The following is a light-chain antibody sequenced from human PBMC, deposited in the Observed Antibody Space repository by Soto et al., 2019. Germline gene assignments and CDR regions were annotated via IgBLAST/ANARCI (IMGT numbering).Light chain of an antibody. CDR3: QQNYSTPHT. V-gene: IGKV1-39*01. CDR2: AAS. Sequence: DIQMTQSPSSLSASLGDRVTITCRASQSISSYLTWYQQKPGQAPKLLIYAASTLQTGVPSRFTGSGSGTDFTLTISSLQPEDSAIYHCQQNYSTPHTFGQGTKVDIK. J-gene: IGKJ1*01. CDR1: QSISSY.